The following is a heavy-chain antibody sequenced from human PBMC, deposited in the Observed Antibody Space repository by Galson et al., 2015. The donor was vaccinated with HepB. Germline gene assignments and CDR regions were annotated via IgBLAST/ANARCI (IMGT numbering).Heavy chain of an antibody. CDR1: GGSISSYY. Sequence: SETLSLTCTVSGGSISSYYWSWIRQPPGKGLEWIGYIYYSGSTNYNPSLKSRVTISVDTSKNQFSLKLSSVTAADTAVYYCARDGGSYCSSTSCYRPDAFDIWGQGTMVTVSS. V-gene: IGHV4-59*01. J-gene: IGHJ3*02. CDR2: IYYSGST. D-gene: IGHD2-2*02. CDR3: ARDGGSYCSSTSCYRPDAFDI.